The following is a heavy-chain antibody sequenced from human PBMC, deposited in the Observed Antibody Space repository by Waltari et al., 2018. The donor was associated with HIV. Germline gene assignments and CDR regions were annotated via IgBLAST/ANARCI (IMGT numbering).Heavy chain of an antibody. J-gene: IGHJ3*01. CDR2: IYTSGST. CDR3: ARGTYYYDSSGXXAFDX. D-gene: IGHD3-22*01. CDR1: GXXISSYY. V-gene: IGHV4-4*07. Sequence: QVQLQESXPGLVXXXETLSLTCTVSGXXISSYYWSWSXQPAGXGXEWXXGIYTSGSTNHNPPLKSRVTMSVXTSXNQFSLKLXSVTAADTAVYYCARGTYYYDSSGXXAFDXWGXGTMVTVSX.